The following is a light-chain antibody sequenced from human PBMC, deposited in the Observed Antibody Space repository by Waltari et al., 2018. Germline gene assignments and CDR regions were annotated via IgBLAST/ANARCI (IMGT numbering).Light chain of an antibody. J-gene: IGKJ1*01. CDR2: ATY. CDR1: QSINNY. Sequence: DIQMTQSPSYLSASVGDTVTITCRASQSINNYLTWYQQKPGKAPILLIYATYTLQSGVPSRFSGSGSGTDFTLTISNLQPEDFATYYCQQYYSYPPTFGQGTKVEIK. CDR3: QQYYSYPPT. V-gene: IGKV1-39*01.